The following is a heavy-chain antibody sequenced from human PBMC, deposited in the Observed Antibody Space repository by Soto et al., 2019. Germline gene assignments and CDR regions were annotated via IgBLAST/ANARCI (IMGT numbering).Heavy chain of an antibody. CDR3: ARVGSGPHGGSFDY. CDR2: IYYSGST. V-gene: IGHV4-59*01. Sequence: PSETLSLTCTVSGGSISSYYWSWIRQPPGKGLEWIGYIYYSGSTNYNPSLKSRVTISVDTSKNQFSLKLSSVTAADTAVYYCARVGSGPHGGSFDYWGQRTPVTVSS. J-gene: IGHJ4*02. D-gene: IGHD1-26*01. CDR1: GGSISSYY.